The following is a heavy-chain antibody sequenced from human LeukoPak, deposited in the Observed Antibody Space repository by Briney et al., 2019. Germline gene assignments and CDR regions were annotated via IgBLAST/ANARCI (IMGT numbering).Heavy chain of an antibody. J-gene: IGHJ4*02. D-gene: IGHD3-22*01. CDR3: ARDRDYDSTLSQ. V-gene: IGHV3-33*01. CDR2: TWPNGSNK. Sequence: AGSLRLSCAASGLTFSNYCMNWVRQAPGKGLEWVAVTWPNGSNKYYATSVKARFTISRDNSKNTLYLQMNSLRAEDTAVYYCARDRDYDSTLSQWGQGTLVTVSS. CDR1: GLTFSNYC.